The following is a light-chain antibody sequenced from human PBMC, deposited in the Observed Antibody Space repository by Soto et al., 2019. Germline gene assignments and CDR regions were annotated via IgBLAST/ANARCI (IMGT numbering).Light chain of an antibody. CDR3: QQRSNWPPIT. J-gene: IGKJ3*01. V-gene: IGKV3-11*01. CDR2: DAL. CDR1: QSVDWY. Sequence: EIVLTQSPATLYLSPGDRATLSCRASQSVDWYVAWYQQKPGQAPRLLIYDALKRATGTPDRFSGSGSGTDFTLTISRLAPEDFAVYYCQQRSNWPPITFGPGTKVDLK.